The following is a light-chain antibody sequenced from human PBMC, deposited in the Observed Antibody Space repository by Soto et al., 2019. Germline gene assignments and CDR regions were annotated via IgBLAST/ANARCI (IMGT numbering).Light chain of an antibody. CDR3: RLCGAWPPFT. V-gene: IGKV3-11*01. J-gene: IGKJ2*01. CDR1: QTINNY. Sequence: EIVLTQTPATLSLSPGDRASLSCRASQTINNYLAWYQQKPGQGPRLLIYDASHRATGVPARFSGSGSGTDFTLTISSLEPEDFALYYCRLCGAWPPFTFGQGTNVDIK. CDR2: DAS.